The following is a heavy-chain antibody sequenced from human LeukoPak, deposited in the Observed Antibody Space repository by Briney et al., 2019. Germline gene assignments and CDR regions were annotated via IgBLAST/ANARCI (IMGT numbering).Heavy chain of an antibody. CDR3: ARGVWGSGSYYRLPTYYFDY. V-gene: IGHV3-66*01. CDR1: GFTVSSNY. Sequence: AGGSLRLSCAASGFTVSSNYMSWVRQAPGKGLEWVSVIYSGGSTYYADSVKGRFTISRNNSKNTLYLQMNSLRAEDTAVYYCARGVWGSGSYYRLPTYYFDYWGQGTLVTVSS. J-gene: IGHJ4*02. CDR2: IYSGGST. D-gene: IGHD3-10*01.